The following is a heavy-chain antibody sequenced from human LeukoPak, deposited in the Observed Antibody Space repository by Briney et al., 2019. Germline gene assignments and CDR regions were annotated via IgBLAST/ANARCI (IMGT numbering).Heavy chain of an antibody. CDR1: GGSFSSYY. J-gene: IGHJ6*03. Sequence: SETLSLTCAVYGGSFSSYYWSWIRQPPGKGLEWIGYIYYSGSTNYNPSLKSRVTISVDTSKNQFSLKLSSVTAADTAVYYCARSSEGRYYYDSSGYSYSYYYMDVWGKGTTVTISS. CDR3: ARSSEGRYYYDSSGYSYSYYYMDV. V-gene: IGHV4-59*01. D-gene: IGHD3-22*01. CDR2: IYYSGST.